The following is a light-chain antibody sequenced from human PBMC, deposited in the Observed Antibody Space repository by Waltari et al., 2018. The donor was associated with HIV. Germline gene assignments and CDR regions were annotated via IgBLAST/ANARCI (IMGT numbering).Light chain of an antibody. CDR1: RSDGGGYKS. CDR2: DVT. Sequence: QSALTQPRSVSGSPGQSVTISCTGTRSDGGGYKSVSWYQQHPAKAPKLRIYDVTKRPSGVPDRFSGSKSVNTASLTISGLEAEDEADYYCCSYAGSYTLVFGGGAKLTVL. CDR3: CSYAGSYTLV. J-gene: IGLJ3*02. V-gene: IGLV2-11*01.